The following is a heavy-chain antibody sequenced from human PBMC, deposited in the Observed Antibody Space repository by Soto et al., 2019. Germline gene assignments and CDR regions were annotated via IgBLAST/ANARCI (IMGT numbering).Heavy chain of an antibody. Sequence: PSETLSLTCTVSGGSISSYYWSWIRQPPGKGLEWIGYIYYSGSTNYNPSLKSRVTISVDTSKNQFSLKLSSVTAADTAVYYCARRGSAAKSPFAYWGQGTLVTVSS. J-gene: IGHJ4*02. CDR1: GGSISSYY. CDR3: ARRGSAAKSPFAY. CDR2: IYYSGST. D-gene: IGHD6-19*01. V-gene: IGHV4-59*08.